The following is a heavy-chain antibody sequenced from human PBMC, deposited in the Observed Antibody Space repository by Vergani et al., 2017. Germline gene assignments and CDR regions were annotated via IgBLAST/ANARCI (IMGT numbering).Heavy chain of an antibody. CDR3: ARVKGTRGYGSGSYYPY. CDR2: INPSGGST. J-gene: IGHJ4*02. Sequence: QVQLVQSGAEVKKPGASVKVSCKASGYTFTSYYMHWVRQAPGQGLEWMGIINPSGGSTSYAQKFQGRVTMTRDTSTSTVYMELSSLRSEDTAVYYCARVKGTRGYGSGSYYPYWGQGTLVTVSS. D-gene: IGHD3-10*01. V-gene: IGHV1-46*01. CDR1: GYTFTSYY.